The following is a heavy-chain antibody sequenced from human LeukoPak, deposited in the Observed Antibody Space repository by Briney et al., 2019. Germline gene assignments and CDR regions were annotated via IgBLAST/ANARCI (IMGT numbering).Heavy chain of an antibody. CDR1: GFTFSSYA. CDR2: ISGSGGST. J-gene: IGHJ4*02. CDR3: AKDGKCCSGGSCYPLVFDY. Sequence: AGGSLRLSCAASGFTFSSYAMNWVRQAPGKGLEWVSAISGSGGSTYYADSVKGRFTISRDNSKNTLYLQMNSLRAEDTAVYYCAKDGKCCSGGSCYPLVFDYWGQGTLVTVSS. D-gene: IGHD2-15*01. V-gene: IGHV3-23*01.